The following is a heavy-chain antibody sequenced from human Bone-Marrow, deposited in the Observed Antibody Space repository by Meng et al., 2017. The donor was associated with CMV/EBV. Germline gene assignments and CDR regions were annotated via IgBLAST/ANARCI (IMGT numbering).Heavy chain of an antibody. J-gene: IGHJ3*02. D-gene: IGHD3-22*01. CDR2: IYYSGST. CDR3: ARRAPMTLGPFDI. Sequence: SETLSLTCTVSGGSISSSSYYWGWICQPPGKGLEWIGSIYYSGSTYYNPSLKSRVTISVDTSKNQFSLKLSSVTAADTAVYYCARRAPMTLGPFDIWGQGTRVTVSS. V-gene: IGHV4-39*01. CDR1: GGSISSSSYY.